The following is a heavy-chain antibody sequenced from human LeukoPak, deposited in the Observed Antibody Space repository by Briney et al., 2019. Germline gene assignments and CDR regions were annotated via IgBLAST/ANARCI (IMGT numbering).Heavy chain of an antibody. J-gene: IGHJ4*02. CDR1: GFTFSSYA. CDR3: ATPKGGSGSHRAPLEY. D-gene: IGHD3-10*01. Sequence: GSLRLSCAASGFTFSSYAMHWVRQAPGKGLEWVAIISDDGSNEYYAGSVKGRFTISRDNSKNTLYLQMNSLRAEDTAVYYCATPKGGSGSHRAPLEYWGQGTLVTVST. CDR2: ISDDGSNE. V-gene: IGHV3-30-3*01.